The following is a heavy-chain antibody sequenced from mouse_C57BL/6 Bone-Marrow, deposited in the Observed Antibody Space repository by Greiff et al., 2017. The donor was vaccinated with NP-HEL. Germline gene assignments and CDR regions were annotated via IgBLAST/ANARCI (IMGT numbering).Heavy chain of an antibody. CDR2: IDPEDGDT. Sequence: EVHLVESGAELVRPGASVKLSCTASGFNIKDYYMHWVKQRPEQGLEWIGRIDPEDGDTEYAPKFQGKATMTADTSSNTAYLQLSSLTSEDTAVYYCTRSNYGGYAMDYWGQGTSVTVSS. CDR3: TRSNYGGYAMDY. J-gene: IGHJ4*01. V-gene: IGHV14-1*01. CDR1: GFNIKDYY. D-gene: IGHD2-5*01.